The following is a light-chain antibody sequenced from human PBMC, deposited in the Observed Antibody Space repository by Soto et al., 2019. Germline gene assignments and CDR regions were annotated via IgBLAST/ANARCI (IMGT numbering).Light chain of an antibody. V-gene: IGKV3-15*01. CDR1: QSVGSSY. Sequence: EVVLTQSPGTLSLSPGERATLSCRASQSVGSSYLAWYQQKPGQAPRLLISGASTRAAGIPARFSGSGSGTEFTLTISSLQSEDFAVYYCQHYNTWPWTFGQGTKVDIK. CDR3: QHYNTWPWT. CDR2: GAS. J-gene: IGKJ1*01.